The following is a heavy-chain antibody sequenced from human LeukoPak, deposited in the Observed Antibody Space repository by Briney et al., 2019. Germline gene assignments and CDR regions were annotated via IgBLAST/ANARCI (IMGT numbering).Heavy chain of an antibody. CDR3: ARSGAVAGYYYYYMDV. D-gene: IGHD6-19*01. V-gene: IGHV3-13*01. CDR2: IGTAGDT. Sequence: GGSLRLSCAASGFTFSSYDMHWVRQATGKGLEWVSAIGTAGDTYYPGSVKGRFTISRENAKNSLYLQMNSLRAGDTALYYCARSGAVAGYYYYYMDVWGKGTTVTISS. J-gene: IGHJ6*03. CDR1: GFTFSSYD.